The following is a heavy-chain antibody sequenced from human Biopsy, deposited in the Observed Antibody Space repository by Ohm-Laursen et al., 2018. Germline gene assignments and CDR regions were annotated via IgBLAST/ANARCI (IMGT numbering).Heavy chain of an antibody. D-gene: IGHD3-10*01. CDR3: ARGGSGSGYYGMDV. J-gene: IGHJ6*02. Sequence: SVKVSCKASGGSFSDYGLSWGRQAPGQGLVYLGRIIPIVGITNHAQTFQGRITLTADKSTFMVYMELSRLRSDDTAIYYCARGGSGSGYYGMDVWGQGATVSVSS. CDR1: GGSFSDYG. V-gene: IGHV1-69*04. CDR2: IIPIVGIT.